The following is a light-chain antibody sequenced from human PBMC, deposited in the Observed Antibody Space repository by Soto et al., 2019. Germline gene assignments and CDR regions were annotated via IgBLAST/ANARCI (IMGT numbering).Light chain of an antibody. CDR1: SSDVGSYDL. Sequence: QSVLTQPASVSGSPGQSITISCTGTSSDVGSYDLVSWYQHHPGKAPKLMIYEVSKRPSGVSNRLSGSKSGNTASLTISGLQAEDEADYYCCSYAGSSTEVFGGGTKVTVL. CDR2: EVS. CDR3: CSYAGSSTEV. V-gene: IGLV2-23*02. J-gene: IGLJ3*02.